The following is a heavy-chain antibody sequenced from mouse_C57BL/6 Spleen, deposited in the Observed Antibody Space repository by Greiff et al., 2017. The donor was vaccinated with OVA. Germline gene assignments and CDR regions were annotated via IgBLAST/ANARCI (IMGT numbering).Heavy chain of an antibody. D-gene: IGHD4-1*01. Sequence: QVQLQQPGAELVMPGASVKLSCKASGYTFTSYWMHWVKQRPGQGLERIGEIDPSDSYTNYNQKFKGKSTLTVDKSSSTAYMQLSSLTSEDSAVYYCARGETGTSFDYWGQGTTLTVSS. CDR1: GYTFTSYW. V-gene: IGHV1-69*01. CDR2: IDPSDSYT. CDR3: ARGETGTSFDY. J-gene: IGHJ2*01.